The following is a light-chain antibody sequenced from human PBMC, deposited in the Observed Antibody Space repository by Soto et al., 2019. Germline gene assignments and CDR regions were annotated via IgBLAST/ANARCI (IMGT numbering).Light chain of an antibody. CDR3: QQYGSSPSWT. V-gene: IGKV3-20*01. CDR1: QSVSSSY. Sequence: IVLTQSPGTLSLSTGERATLSCRASQSVSSSYLVWYQQKPGQAPRLLIYGASSRATGIPDRFSGSGSGTDFILTISRLEPEDFAVYYCQQYGSSPSWTFGQGTKVDIK. J-gene: IGKJ1*01. CDR2: GAS.